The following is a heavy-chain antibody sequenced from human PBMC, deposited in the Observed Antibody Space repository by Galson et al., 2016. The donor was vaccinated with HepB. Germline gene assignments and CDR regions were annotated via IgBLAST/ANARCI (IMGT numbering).Heavy chain of an antibody. J-gene: IGHJ4*02. V-gene: IGHV3-15*05. CDR3: TTWDWGLDC. CDR1: GLSVSDAW. D-gene: IGHD3/OR15-3a*01. CDR2: IRNKRDGGTA. Sequence: SLRLSCAVSGLSVSDAWMTWVRQAPGKGLEWVGNIRNKRDGGTADYGAPVKGRFTISRDDSKNTLYLQMSSLKTDDTVVYFCTTWDWGLDCWGQGTLVTVSS.